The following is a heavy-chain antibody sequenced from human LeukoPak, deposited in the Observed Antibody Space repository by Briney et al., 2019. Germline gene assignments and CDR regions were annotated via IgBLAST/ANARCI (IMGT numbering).Heavy chain of an antibody. D-gene: IGHD3-10*01. CDR1: GFTFSSYE. J-gene: IGHJ4*02. V-gene: IGHV3-48*03. CDR2: IRISCTTI. CDR3: ARASGVGFDY. Sequence: PGGSLRLSCAASGFTFSSYEMNWVRQAPGKGLSLFSYIRISCTTIYYADSVKGRFTISRDNAKNSLYLQMNSLRAEDTAVYYCARASGVGFDYWGQGTLVTVSS.